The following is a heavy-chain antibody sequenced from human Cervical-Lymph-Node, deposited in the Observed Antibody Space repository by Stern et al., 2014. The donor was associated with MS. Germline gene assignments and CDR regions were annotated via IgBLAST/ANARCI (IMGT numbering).Heavy chain of an antibody. V-gene: IGHV4-30-2*01. Sequence: VQLVESGSGQAKPSQTLSLTCAVSGGSISSGGSSWNWIRQPPGKGLEWIGFIYHGGSTYYNPSLKGRVFISVDTSKNQFALNLRSVTAADTAVYYCARGGVIYTQDRNGFDVWGQGTMVTVSS. J-gene: IGHJ3*01. D-gene: IGHD2-21*01. CDR2: IYHGGST. CDR3: ARGGVIYTQDRNGFDV. CDR1: GGSISSGGSS.